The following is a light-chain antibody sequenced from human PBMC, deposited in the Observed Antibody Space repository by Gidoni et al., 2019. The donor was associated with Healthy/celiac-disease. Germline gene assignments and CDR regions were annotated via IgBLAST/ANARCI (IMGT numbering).Light chain of an antibody. J-gene: IGLJ1*01. V-gene: IGLV3-19*01. CDR3: NSRDSSGNHLGV. CDR1: SLRSYY. Sequence: SSELTQDPAVSVALGQTVRITCQGDSLRSYYASWYQQKPGQAPVLVIYGKNNRPSGIPDRFSGSSSGNTASLTITGDQAEDEADYYCNSRDSSGNHLGVFGTGTKVTVL. CDR2: GKN.